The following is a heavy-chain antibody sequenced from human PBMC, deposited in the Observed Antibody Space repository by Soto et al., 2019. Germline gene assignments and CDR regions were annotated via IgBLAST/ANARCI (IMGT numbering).Heavy chain of an antibody. J-gene: IGHJ4*02. CDR2: INAGNGNT. CDR3: ARCWSGYSWHFDY. V-gene: IGHV1-3*01. CDR1: GYTFTSYA. Sequence: ASVKVSCKASGYTFTSYAMHWVRQAPGQRLEWMGWINAGNGNTKYSQKFQGRVTITRDTSASTAYMELSSLRSEDTAVYYCARCWSGYSWHFDYWGQGTLVPVSP. D-gene: IGHD3-3*01.